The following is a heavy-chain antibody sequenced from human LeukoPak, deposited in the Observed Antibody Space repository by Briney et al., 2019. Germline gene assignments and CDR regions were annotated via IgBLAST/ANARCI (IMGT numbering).Heavy chain of an antibody. CDR1: GFTFSSYW. J-gene: IGHJ4*02. CDR3: ARDGLWFGELLAY. Sequence: PGGSLRLSCAASGFTFSSYWMNWVRQAPGKGLEWVANIKQDGSERYYVDSVKGRFTISRDNAKKLLSLQMNSLRGDDTAVYYCARDGLWFGELLAYWGQGTLVTVSS. CDR2: IKQDGSER. V-gene: IGHV3-7*05. D-gene: IGHD3-10*01.